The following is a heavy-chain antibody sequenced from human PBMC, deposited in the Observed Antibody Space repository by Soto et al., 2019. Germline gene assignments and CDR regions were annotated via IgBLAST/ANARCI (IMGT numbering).Heavy chain of an antibody. J-gene: IGHJ6*02. Sequence: QVQLVQSGAEVKKPGSSVKVSCKASGGTFSSYAISWVRQARGQGLEWMGGIIPIFGTANYAQKFQGRVTITADESTSTAYMELSSLRSEDTAVYYCARDPRYYYDSSGYYPEEHYGMDVWGQGTTVTVSS. V-gene: IGHV1-69*01. CDR2: IIPIFGTA. CDR3: ARDPRYYYDSSGYYPEEHYGMDV. D-gene: IGHD3-22*01. CDR1: GGTFSSYA.